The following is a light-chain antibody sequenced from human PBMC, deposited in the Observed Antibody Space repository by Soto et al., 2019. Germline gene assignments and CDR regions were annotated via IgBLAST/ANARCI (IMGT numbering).Light chain of an antibody. V-gene: IGKV4-1*01. J-gene: IGKJ2*01. CDR3: QQYYSTPYT. Sequence: DIVMTQSPDSLAVSLGERATINCKSSQSVLYSSNNKNYLAWYQQKPGQPPKLLIYWASTRESGVPDRFSGSGSVTDFTLTISSLQAADVAVYYCQQYYSTPYTFGQGTKLAIK. CDR1: QSVLYSSNNKNY. CDR2: WAS.